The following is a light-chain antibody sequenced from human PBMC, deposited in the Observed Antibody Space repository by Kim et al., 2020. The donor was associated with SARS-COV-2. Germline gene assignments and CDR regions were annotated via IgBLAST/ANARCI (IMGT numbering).Light chain of an antibody. CDR3: QQYYSFPT. CDR2: WAS. CDR1: RSILYTSDNTNY. Sequence: RATINCKSSRSILYTSDNTNYLAWYQHKGGQPPKLLIYWASTRESGVPDRFRGSGSGTDFTLTISSLQAEDVAVYYCQQYYSFPTFGQGTKVDIK. V-gene: IGKV4-1*01. J-gene: IGKJ1*01.